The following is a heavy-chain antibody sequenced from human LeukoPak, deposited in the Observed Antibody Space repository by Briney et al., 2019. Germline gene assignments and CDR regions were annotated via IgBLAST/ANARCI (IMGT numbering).Heavy chain of an antibody. Sequence: GGSLRLSCAASGFTFSSYGMSWVRQAPGKGLEWVSAISGSCGSTYYADSVKGRFTISRDNSKNTLYLQMNSLRAEDTAVYYCAKPAHSSSWYPPFDYWGQGTLVTVSS. CDR3: AKPAHSSSWYPPFDY. CDR2: ISGSCGST. D-gene: IGHD6-13*01. CDR1: GFTFSSYG. J-gene: IGHJ4*02. V-gene: IGHV3-23*01.